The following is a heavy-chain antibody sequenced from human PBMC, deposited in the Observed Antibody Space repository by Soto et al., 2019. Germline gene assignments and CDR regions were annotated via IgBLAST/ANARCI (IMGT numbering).Heavy chain of an antibody. J-gene: IGHJ4*02. Sequence: PSETLSLTCTVSDGSISSSTYYWGWIRQPPGKGLEWIGSIYYSGDTYYNPSLKSRVTISVDTSKNQFYLKLSSVTAADTAVYYCATGVGNYYYFDSWGQGTLVTVSS. D-gene: IGHD1-26*01. V-gene: IGHV4-39*01. CDR2: IYYSGDT. CDR1: DGSISSSTYY. CDR3: ATGVGNYYYFDS.